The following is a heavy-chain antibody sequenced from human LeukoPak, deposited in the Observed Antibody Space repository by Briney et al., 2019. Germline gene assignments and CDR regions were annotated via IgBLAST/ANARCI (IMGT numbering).Heavy chain of an antibody. J-gene: IGHJ6*03. V-gene: IGHV2-5*02. CDR2: IYWDDDK. CDR1: GFSLSTSGVG. D-gene: IGHD4-23*01. CDR3: AHSGLDDYGGNPYYYYYYYMDV. Sequence: SGPTLVKPTQTLTLTCTFSGFSLSTSGVGVGWIRQPPGKALEWLALIYWDDDKRYSPSLKSRLTITKDTSKNQVVLTMTNMDPVDTATYYCAHSGLDDYGGNPYYYYYYYMDVWGKGTTVTVSS.